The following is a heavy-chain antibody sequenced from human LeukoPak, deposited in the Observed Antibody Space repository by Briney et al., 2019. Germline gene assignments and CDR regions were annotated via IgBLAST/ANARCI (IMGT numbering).Heavy chain of an antibody. Sequence: PGGSLRLSCAASGFTFSSYSMNWVRQAPGKGPEWVSSISSSSSYIYYADSVKGRFTISRDNSKNSVYMQMNSLRAEDTAVYYCAKDQGGSYTPFDYWGQGTLVTVSS. CDR2: ISSSSSYI. CDR3: AKDQGGSYTPFDY. D-gene: IGHD1-26*01. V-gene: IGHV3-21*04. J-gene: IGHJ4*02. CDR1: GFTFSSYS.